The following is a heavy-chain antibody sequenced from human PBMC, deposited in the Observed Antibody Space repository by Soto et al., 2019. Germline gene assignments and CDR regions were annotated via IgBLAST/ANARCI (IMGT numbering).Heavy chain of an antibody. D-gene: IGHD5-18*01. CDR3: ARDGYGSAFDY. CDR1: GYIFINYG. CDR2: ISVYNGDT. Sequence: QVQLVQSGAEVEKPGASVKVSCKASGYIFINYGISWVRQAPGQGLEWMGWISVYNGDTNYVQKFQGRVTMTADKSTNTAYMELGSLRSDDTAVYYCARDGYGSAFDYWGQGTLVTVSS. V-gene: IGHV1-18*01. J-gene: IGHJ4*02.